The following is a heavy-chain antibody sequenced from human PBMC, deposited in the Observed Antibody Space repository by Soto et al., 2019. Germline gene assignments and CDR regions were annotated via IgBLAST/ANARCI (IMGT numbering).Heavy chain of an antibody. V-gene: IGHV1-69*06. J-gene: IGHJ4*01. CDR1: GGSFSTYA. Sequence: QVHLVQSGAEVKKPGSSVKVSCKASGGSFSTYAINWLRQAPGQGLEWMGGIIPLFGTENYAQNFQDRFTFTADKSTTTAYMEVRSRTSEDTAVYYCATGFWSGPIAHYLDSWGQGPLVTVSS. D-gene: IGHD3-3*01. CDR3: ATGFWSGPIAHYLDS. CDR2: IIPLFGTE.